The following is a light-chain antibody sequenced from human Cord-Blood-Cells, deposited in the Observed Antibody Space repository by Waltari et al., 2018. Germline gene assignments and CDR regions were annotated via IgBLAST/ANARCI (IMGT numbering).Light chain of an antibody. CDR3: SSYTSSSTL. CDR1: SSDVGGYNY. J-gene: IGLJ2*01. CDR2: DVS. V-gene: IGLV2-14*01. Sequence: QSALTQPASVSGSPGQSITISCTGTSSDVGGYNYVSWYQQHPGKAPKLMIYDVSNLPSGVSIRFSGSKSGNTASLTISGLQAEDEADYYCSSYTSSSTLFGGGTKLTVL.